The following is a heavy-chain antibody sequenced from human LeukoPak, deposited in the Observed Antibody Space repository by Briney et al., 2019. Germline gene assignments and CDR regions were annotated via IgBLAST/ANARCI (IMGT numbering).Heavy chain of an antibody. J-gene: IGHJ4*02. CDR2: IYYSGST. CDR1: GGSISSSSYY. Sequence: PSETLSLTCTVSGGSISSSSYYWGWIRQPPGKGLEWIGSIYYSGSTYYNPSLKSRVTISVDTSKNQFSLKLSSVTAADTAVYYCARLGRSRTIFGATFDYWGQGTLVTVSS. D-gene: IGHD3-3*01. V-gene: IGHV4-39*07. CDR3: ARLGRSRTIFGATFDY.